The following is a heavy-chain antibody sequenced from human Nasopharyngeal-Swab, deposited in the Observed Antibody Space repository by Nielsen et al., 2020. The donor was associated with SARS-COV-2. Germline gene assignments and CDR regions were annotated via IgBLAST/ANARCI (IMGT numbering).Heavy chain of an antibody. Sequence: GGFLRLSCEVSGFSVSYNYMGWVRQAPGKGLEWVAVIYSRGETHYTDSVRGRFTISRDNSKNMVNLQLNSLRAEDTAVYYCARMDFIASRDYWGQGTLVTVSS. D-gene: IGHD6-13*01. CDR1: GFSVSYNY. CDR3: ARMDFIASRDY. CDR2: IYSRGET. J-gene: IGHJ4*02. V-gene: IGHV3-53*01.